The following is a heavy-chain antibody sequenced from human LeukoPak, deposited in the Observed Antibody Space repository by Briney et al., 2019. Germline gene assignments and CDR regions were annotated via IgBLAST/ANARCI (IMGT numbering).Heavy chain of an antibody. CDR2: ISAYNGNT. Sequence: ASVKVSCKASGYTFTSYGISWVRQAPGQGLECMGWISAYNGNTKNAQKLQGRVTMTTDTSTSTAYMELRSLRSGDTAVYYCARRLIILTTKAGYMDVWGKGKTGTVSS. CDR3: ARRLIILTTKAGYMDV. V-gene: IGHV1-18*01. D-gene: IGHD1-1*01. CDR1: GYTFTSYG. J-gene: IGHJ6*03.